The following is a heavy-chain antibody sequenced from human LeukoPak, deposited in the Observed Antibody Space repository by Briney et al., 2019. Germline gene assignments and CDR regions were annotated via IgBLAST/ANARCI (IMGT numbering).Heavy chain of an antibody. CDR3: ATLHSSGWYFSWFDP. CDR2: ISAYNGNT. CDR1: GYTFTSYG. Sequence: ASVKVSCKASGYTFTSYGISWVRQAPGQGLEWMGWISAYNGNTNYAQKLQGRVTMTTDTSTSTAYMELRSLRSEDTAVYYCATLHSSGWYFSWFDPWGQGTLVTVSS. V-gene: IGHV1-18*01. D-gene: IGHD6-19*01. J-gene: IGHJ5*02.